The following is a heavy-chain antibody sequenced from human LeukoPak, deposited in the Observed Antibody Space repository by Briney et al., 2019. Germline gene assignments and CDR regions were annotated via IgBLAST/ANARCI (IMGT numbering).Heavy chain of an antibody. V-gene: IGHV3-30*02. CDR1: GFTFSSYG. J-gene: IGHJ6*02. Sequence: GGSLRLSCAASGFTFSSYGMHWVRQAPAKGLEWVAFIRYDGSNKYYADSVKGRFTISRDNSKNTLYLQMNSLRAEDTAVYYCAKDGGYCSGGSCYSYYYGMDVWGQGTTVTVSS. D-gene: IGHD2-15*01. CDR2: IRYDGSNK. CDR3: AKDGGYCSGGSCYSYYYGMDV.